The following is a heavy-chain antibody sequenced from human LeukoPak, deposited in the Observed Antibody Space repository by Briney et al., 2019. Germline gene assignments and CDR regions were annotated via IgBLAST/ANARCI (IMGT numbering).Heavy chain of an antibody. CDR3: ARAPRQRSYYYYGMDV. J-gene: IGHJ6*02. CDR2: IIPILGIA. V-gene: IGHV1-69*04. Sequence: GASVKVSCKASGGTFSSYAISWVRQAPGQGLEWMGRIIPILGIANYAQKFQGRVTITADKSTSTAYMELSSLRSEDTAVYYCARAPRQRSYYYYGMDVWGQGTTVTVTS. CDR1: GGTFSSYA.